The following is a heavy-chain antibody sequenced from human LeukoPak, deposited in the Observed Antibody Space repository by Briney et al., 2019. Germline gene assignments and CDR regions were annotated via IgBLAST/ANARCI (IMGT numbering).Heavy chain of an antibody. D-gene: IGHD2-2*01. CDR1: GYTFTSYG. CDR2: ISAYNGNT. Sequence: ASVKVSCKASGYTFTSYGISWVRQAPGQGLEWMGWISAYNGNTNYAQKLQGRVTMTTDTSTSTAYMELRSLRSDDTAVYYCARDLQIALIVVVPAAMGAFDIWGQGTMVTVSS. CDR3: ARDLQIALIVVVPAAMGAFDI. J-gene: IGHJ3*02. V-gene: IGHV1-18*01.